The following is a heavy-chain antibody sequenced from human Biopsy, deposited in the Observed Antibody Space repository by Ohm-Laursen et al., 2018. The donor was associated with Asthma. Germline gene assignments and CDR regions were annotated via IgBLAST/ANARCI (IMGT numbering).Heavy chain of an antibody. Sequence: VKVSCKASGYNFISFAIHWVRQAPGQRLEWMGWVNTGNGDTKYSQKFQGRVTITRDTSASTAYMELRSLRSEDTAAYYCARTYYDFLTGQVKDVFGVWGQGTMVTVSS. V-gene: IGHV1-3*04. CDR1: GYNFISFA. CDR3: ARTYYDFLTGQVKDVFGV. J-gene: IGHJ3*01. D-gene: IGHD3-9*01. CDR2: VNTGNGDT.